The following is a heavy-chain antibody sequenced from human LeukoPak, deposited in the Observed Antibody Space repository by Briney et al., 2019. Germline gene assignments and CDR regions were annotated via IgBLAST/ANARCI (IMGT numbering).Heavy chain of an antibody. V-gene: IGHV3-48*04. CDR3: ARDGTKGSMDV. J-gene: IGHJ6*02. Sequence: GGSLRLSCAASGFTFSSYSMNWVRQAPGKGLEWISYISRSSGTIYFADSLEGRFTISRDNAKNSLYLQMNSLRAEDTAVYCCARDGTKGSMDVWGQGTTVTVSS. CDR1: GFTFSSYS. D-gene: IGHD1-26*01. CDR2: ISRSSGTI.